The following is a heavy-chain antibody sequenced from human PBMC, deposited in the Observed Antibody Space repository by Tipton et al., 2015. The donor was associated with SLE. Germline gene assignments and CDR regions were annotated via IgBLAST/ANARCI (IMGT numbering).Heavy chain of an antibody. CDR1: GGSISSYY. V-gene: IGHV4-4*07. J-gene: IGHJ4*02. CDR2: MYTSGST. D-gene: IGHD5-18*01. Sequence: TLSLTCTVSGGSISSYYWSWIRQPAGKGLEWIGRMYTSGSTNYNPSLKSRVTMSLDTSKNQFSLKLSSVTAADTAVYYCARGIHLWHSDYWGQGTLVTVSS. CDR3: ARGIHLWHSDY.